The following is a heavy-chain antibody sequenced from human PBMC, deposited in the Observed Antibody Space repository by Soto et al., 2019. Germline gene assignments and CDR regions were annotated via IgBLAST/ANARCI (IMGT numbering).Heavy chain of an antibody. D-gene: IGHD6-13*01. CDR3: ARDGKDDGSSWHAPYATDV. J-gene: IGHJ6*02. CDR1: GYTFTGYY. V-gene: IGHV1-2*04. Sequence: GASVEVSCEASGYTFTGYYMHWVRQAPGQGLEGMGWINPNSGGTNYAQKFQGWVTMTRDTSISTAYMELSRLRSDDTAVYYCARDGKDDGSSWHAPYATDVSGQG. CDR2: INPNSGGT.